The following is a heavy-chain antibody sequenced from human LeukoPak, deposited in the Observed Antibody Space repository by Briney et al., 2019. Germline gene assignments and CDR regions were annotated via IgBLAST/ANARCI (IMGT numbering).Heavy chain of an antibody. CDR2: ISHSGST. CDR3: ARRHYVWGSYRRGDWFDP. Sequence: SETLSLTCALYGGSFSGYHWSWIRQPRGKGLEWIVEISHSGSTNYNPSLKSRVTISVDTSKNQFSLKLSSVTAADTAVYYCARRHYVWGSYRRGDWFDPWGQGTLVTVSS. CDR1: GGSFSGYH. V-gene: IGHV4-34*01. D-gene: IGHD3-16*02. J-gene: IGHJ5*02.